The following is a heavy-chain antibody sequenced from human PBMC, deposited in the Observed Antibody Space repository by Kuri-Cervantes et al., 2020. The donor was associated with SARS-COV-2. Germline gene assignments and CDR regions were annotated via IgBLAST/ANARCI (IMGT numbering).Heavy chain of an antibody. CDR3: ARHPRGAMVKPTIFDY. J-gene: IGHJ4*02. CDR1: GGSISGSSYY. Sequence: GSLRLSCTVSGGSISGSSYYWGWIRQPPGKGLEWIGSIYYSGSTYYNPSLKSRVTISVDTSKNQFTLKLSSVTAADTAVYYCARHPRGAMVKPTIFDYWGQGTLVTVSS. CDR2: IYYSGST. V-gene: IGHV4-39*01. D-gene: IGHD5-18*01.